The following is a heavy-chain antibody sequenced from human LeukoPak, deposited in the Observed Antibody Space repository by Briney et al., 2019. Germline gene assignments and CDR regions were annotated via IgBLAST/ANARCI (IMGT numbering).Heavy chain of an antibody. D-gene: IGHD3-22*01. CDR3: ARLYRQAFDSSGYSYDY. Sequence: SETLSLTCTVSGGPSSSYNWGWIRQPPGKGLEWIGSIYYSGSTYYNPSLKSRVTIFVDTSKNQFSLKLSSVTAADTAVYYCARLYRQAFDSSGYSYDYWGQGTLVTVSS. V-gene: IGHV4-39*01. CDR1: GGPSSSYN. CDR2: IYYSGST. J-gene: IGHJ4*02.